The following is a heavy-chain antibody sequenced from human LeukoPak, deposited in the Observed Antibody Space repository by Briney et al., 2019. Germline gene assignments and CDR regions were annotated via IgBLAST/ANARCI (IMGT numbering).Heavy chain of an antibody. V-gene: IGHV4-59*11. CDR1: GGSLSGHY. CDR3: ARFSWGCSTASCYLTN. J-gene: IGHJ4*02. D-gene: IGHD2-2*01. Sequence: SETLSLTCTVGGGSLSGHYWGWIRQPPGKGLELVGHIYYTGTTFYNPSLNSRVTMTLHTSRNQFSLRLTSVIAADTAVYYCARFSWGCSTASCYLTNWGQGALVTVSS. CDR2: IYYTGTT.